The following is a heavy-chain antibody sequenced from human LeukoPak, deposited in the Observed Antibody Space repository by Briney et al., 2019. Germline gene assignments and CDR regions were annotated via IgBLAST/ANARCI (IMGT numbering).Heavy chain of an antibody. Sequence: GGSLRLSCAASGFTFSGYWMHWVRQAPGKGLEWVANLKQDGSEKHFADSVKGRFTISRDNAENSLNLQMNSLRAEDTAMYYCARGTIAAPGTDYWGQGTLVTVSS. J-gene: IGHJ4*02. CDR3: ARGTIAAPGTDY. D-gene: IGHD6-13*01. CDR1: GFTFSGYW. V-gene: IGHV3-7*01. CDR2: LKQDGSEK.